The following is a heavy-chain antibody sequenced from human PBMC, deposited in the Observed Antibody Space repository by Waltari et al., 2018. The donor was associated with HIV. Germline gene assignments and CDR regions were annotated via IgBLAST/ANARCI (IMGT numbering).Heavy chain of an antibody. J-gene: IGHJ4*02. CDR2: IYYSGST. CDR1: GGSISSSSYY. CDR3: ATRTRIAVAVNPFDY. Sequence: QLQLQESGPGLVKPSETLSLTCTVSGGSISSSSYYWGWIRQPPWKGLEWIGSIYYSGSTYYNPSLKSRVTISVDTSKNQFSLKLSSVTAADTAVYYCATRTRIAVAVNPFDYWGQGTLVTVSS. D-gene: IGHD6-19*01. V-gene: IGHV4-39*07.